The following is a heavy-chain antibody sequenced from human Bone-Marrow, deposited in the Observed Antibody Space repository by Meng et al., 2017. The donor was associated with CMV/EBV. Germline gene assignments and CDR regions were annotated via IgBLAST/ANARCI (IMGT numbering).Heavy chain of an antibody. J-gene: IGHJ4*02. CDR2: VNPTGIRT. CDR3: ARDVTFGTGDCFDY. D-gene: IGHD3-10*01. Sequence: ASVKVSCKASGYTFTNNYVHWVRQAPGQGLEWMGIVNPTGIRTTYSQKFQGRVTMTSDTSTSTVYMELSSLRSDGTAVYYCARDVTFGTGDCFDYWGQGTLVTVSS. V-gene: IGHV1-46*01. CDR1: GYTFTNNY.